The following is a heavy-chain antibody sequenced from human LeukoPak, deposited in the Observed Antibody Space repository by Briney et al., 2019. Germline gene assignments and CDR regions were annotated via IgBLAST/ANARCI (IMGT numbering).Heavy chain of an antibody. V-gene: IGHV3-48*01. CDR2: ISSSSSTI. Sequence: GGSLRLSCAASGFTFSSYSMNWVRQAPGRGLEWVSYISSSSSTIYYADSVKGRSTISRDNAKNSLYLQMNSLRAEDTAVYYCARDLPSYDYGDYAEEPFDYWGQGTLVTVSS. CDR1: GFTFSSYS. CDR3: ARDLPSYDYGDYAEEPFDY. J-gene: IGHJ4*02. D-gene: IGHD4-17*01.